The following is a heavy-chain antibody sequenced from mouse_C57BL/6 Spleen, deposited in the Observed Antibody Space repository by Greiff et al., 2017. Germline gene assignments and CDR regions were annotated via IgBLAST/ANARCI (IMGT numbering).Heavy chain of an antibody. CDR2: IYPSDSYT. CDR1: GYTFTSYW. CDR3: ARGMDY. V-gene: IGHV1-50*01. J-gene: IGHJ4*01. Sequence: VKLQQPGAELVKPGASVKLSCKASGYTFTSYWMQWVKQRPGQGLEWIGEIYPSDSYTNYNQKFKGKATLTVDTSSSTAYMQLSSLTSEDSAVYYCARGMDYWGQGTSVTVSS.